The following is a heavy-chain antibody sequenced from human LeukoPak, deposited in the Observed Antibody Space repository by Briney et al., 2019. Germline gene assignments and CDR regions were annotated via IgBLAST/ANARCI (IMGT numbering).Heavy chain of an antibody. CDR2: ISGSGDNT. J-gene: IGHJ4*02. CDR1: GFTFSSYA. CDR3: AKLAHGWYDFTYFDY. Sequence: GGSLRLSCAASGFTFSSYAMSWVRQAPGKGLELVAAISGSGDNTHSADSVKGRFTISRDNSKNTLYLEMNSLRAEDTAIYYCAKLAHGWYDFTYFDYWGQGTLVTVSS. D-gene: IGHD6-19*01. V-gene: IGHV3-23*01.